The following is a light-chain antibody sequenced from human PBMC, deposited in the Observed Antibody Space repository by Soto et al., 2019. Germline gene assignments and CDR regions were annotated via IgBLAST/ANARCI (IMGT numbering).Light chain of an antibody. J-gene: IGLJ2*01. CDR3: SSRL. CDR1: STDPATYDL. V-gene: IGLV2-23*02. CDR2: EVA. Sequence: QSALTQPASVSGSPGQWITISCTGTSTDPATYDLVSWYQQHPGKAPLLIIYEVAKRPSGVSARFSGSQSGDTASLTISGLQAADEAYYYCSSRLFGGGTKVTVL.